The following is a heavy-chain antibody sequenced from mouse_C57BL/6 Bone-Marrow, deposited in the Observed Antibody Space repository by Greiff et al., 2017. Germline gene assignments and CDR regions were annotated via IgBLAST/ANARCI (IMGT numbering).Heavy chain of an antibody. D-gene: IGHD1-1*01. Sequence: QVQLKQSGAELVRPGASVTLSCKASGYTFTDYEMHWVKQTPVHGLEWIGAIDPETGGTAYNQKFKGKAILTADKSSSTAYMELRSLTSEDSAVYYCTRGGTTVVAGWCQGTTLTVSS. CDR2: IDPETGGT. CDR3: TRGGTTVVAG. V-gene: IGHV1-15*01. J-gene: IGHJ2*01. CDR1: GYTFTDYE.